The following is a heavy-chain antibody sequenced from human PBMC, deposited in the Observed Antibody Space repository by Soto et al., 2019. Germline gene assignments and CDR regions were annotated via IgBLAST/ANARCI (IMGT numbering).Heavy chain of an antibody. CDR3: VGQGFSVDYYYYYMDV. CDR1: GFTFSSYA. Sequence: TGGSLRLSCAASGFTFSSYAMSWVRQAPGKGLEWVSAISGSGGSTYYADSVKGRFTISRDNSKNTLYLQMNSLRAEDTAVYYCVGQGFSVDYYYYYMDVWGKGTTVTVSS. D-gene: IGHD1-26*01. CDR2: ISGSGGST. V-gene: IGHV3-23*01. J-gene: IGHJ6*03.